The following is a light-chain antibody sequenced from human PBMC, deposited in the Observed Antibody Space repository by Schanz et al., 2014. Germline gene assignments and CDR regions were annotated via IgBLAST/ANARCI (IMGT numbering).Light chain of an antibody. V-gene: IGKV1-33*01. CDR3: QQYDSYPGT. J-gene: IGKJ1*01. CDR1: QDISNY. Sequence: DIQMTQSPSSLSASVGDRVTITCQASQDISNYLNWYQQKPGKAPKLLIYDASNLETGVPSRFSGSGSGTDFTFTISSLQPEDIATYYCQQYDSYPGTFGQGTKVEIK. CDR2: DAS.